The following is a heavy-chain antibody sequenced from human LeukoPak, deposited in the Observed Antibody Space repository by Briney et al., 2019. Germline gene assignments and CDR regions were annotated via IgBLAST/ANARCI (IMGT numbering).Heavy chain of an antibody. CDR3: ARATMVRGVIMYAFDI. CDR1: GFTFSSYS. Sequence: GGSLRLSCAASGFTFSSYSMNWVRQAPGKGLEWVSSISSSSSYIYYADSVKGRFTISRDNAKNSLYLQVNSLRAEDTAVYYCARATMVRGVIMYAFDIWGQGTMVTVSP. J-gene: IGHJ3*02. D-gene: IGHD3-10*01. CDR2: ISSSSSYI. V-gene: IGHV3-21*01.